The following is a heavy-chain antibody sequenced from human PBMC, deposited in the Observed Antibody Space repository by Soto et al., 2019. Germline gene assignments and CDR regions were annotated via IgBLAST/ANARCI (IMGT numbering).Heavy chain of an antibody. D-gene: IGHD3-3*01. V-gene: IGHV2-5*02. J-gene: IGHJ4*02. CDR2: IYWDDDK. Sequence: QITLNESGPTVVRPTETLTLTCRFSGFSLTTSGVGVGWIRQSPGKAPEWLALIYWDDDKRYSASLKGRLTITKDTSKNPVVLTVSDLDPTDTATYYCAHRVLRTVFGLVTTTAIYFDFWGQGTPVAVSS. CDR1: GFSLTTSGVG. CDR3: AHRVLRTVFGLVTTTAIYFDF.